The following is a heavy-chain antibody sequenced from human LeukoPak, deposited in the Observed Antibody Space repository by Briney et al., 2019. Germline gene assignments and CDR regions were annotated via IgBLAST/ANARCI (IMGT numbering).Heavy chain of an antibody. Sequence: GESMKISCKGSGYSFTSYWIGWVRQMPGKGLEWMGFIYPGDSDTRYSPSFQGQVTILADKSISTAYLQWSSLKASDTAMYYCARPIPDSYDSSGYYYYFDYWGQGTLVTVSS. CDR3: ARPIPDSYDSSGYYYYFDY. CDR1: GYSFTSYW. V-gene: IGHV5-51*01. D-gene: IGHD3-22*01. J-gene: IGHJ4*02. CDR2: IYPGDSDT.